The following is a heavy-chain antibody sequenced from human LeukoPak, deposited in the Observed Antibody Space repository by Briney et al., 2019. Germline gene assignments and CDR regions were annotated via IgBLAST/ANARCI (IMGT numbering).Heavy chain of an antibody. CDR1: GGSISSGGYY. Sequence: SQTLSLTCTVTGGSISSGGYYWSWIRQHPGKGLEWIGYIYYSGSTYYNPSLKSRVTISVDTSKNQFSLKLSSVTAADTAVYYCARDLDGYTGMDVWGQGTTVTVSS. CDR2: IYYSGST. V-gene: IGHV4-31*03. CDR3: ARDLDGYTGMDV. J-gene: IGHJ6*02. D-gene: IGHD5-24*01.